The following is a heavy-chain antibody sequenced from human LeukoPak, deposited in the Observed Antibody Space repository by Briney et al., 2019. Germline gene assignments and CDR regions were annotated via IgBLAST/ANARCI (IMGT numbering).Heavy chain of an antibody. CDR1: GFTFSDYY. CDR2: ISSSGTTI. V-gene: IGHV3-11*04. J-gene: IGHJ3*02. D-gene: IGHD1-26*01. Sequence: GGSLRLPCAASGFTFSDYYMSWIRQAPGKGLEWVSYISSSGTTIYYADSVKGRFTVSRDNAKNSLYLQMNSLRAEDTAVYYCASPPLAGGDAFDIWGQGTMVTVSS. CDR3: ASPPLAGGDAFDI.